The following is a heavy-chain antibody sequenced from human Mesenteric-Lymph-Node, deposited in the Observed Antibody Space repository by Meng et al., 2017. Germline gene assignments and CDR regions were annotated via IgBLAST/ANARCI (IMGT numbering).Heavy chain of an antibody. CDR2: IHHSGSA. Sequence: QVPRQGSGPGLVKPSQTLSLTCTVSGGSISSGDYYWSWIRQPPGKGLEWIGYIHHSGSAYYNPSLKSRVSISVDTSKNQFSLNLNSMTAADTAVYYCASFDHIPRRNYFDYWGQGTLVTVSS. CDR3: ASFDHIPRRNYFDY. V-gene: IGHV4-30-4*01. D-gene: IGHD2-21*01. J-gene: IGHJ4*02. CDR1: GGSISSGDYY.